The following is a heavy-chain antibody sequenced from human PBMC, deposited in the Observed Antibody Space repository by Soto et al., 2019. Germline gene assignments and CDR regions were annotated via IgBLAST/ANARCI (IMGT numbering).Heavy chain of an antibody. J-gene: IGHJ4*02. CDR3: ATQTPRVYYFGY. CDR2: IYYSGST. CDR1: GGSISSYY. D-gene: IGHD2-8*01. Sequence: SETLSLTCTVSGGSISSYYWSWIRQPPGKGLEWIGYIYYSGSTNYNPSLKSRVTISVDTSKNQFSLKLSSVTAADTAVYYCATQTPRVYYFGYWGQGTLVTVSS. V-gene: IGHV4-59*01.